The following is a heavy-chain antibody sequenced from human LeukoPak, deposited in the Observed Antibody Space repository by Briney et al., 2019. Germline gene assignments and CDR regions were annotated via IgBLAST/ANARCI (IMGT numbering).Heavy chain of an antibody. J-gene: IGHJ6*02. Sequence: PSETLSLTCTVSGGSISSYYWSWIRQPPGKGLEWIGYIYYSGSTNYNPSLKSRVTISVDTSKNQFSLKLSSVTAADTAVYYCARLRAYYDILTGYYLHYYGMDVWGQGTTVTVSS. D-gene: IGHD3-9*01. V-gene: IGHV4-59*08. CDR3: ARLRAYYDILTGYYLHYYGMDV. CDR1: GGSISSYY. CDR2: IYYSGST.